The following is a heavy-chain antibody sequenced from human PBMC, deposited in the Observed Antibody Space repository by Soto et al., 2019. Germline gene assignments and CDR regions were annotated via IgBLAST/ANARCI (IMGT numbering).Heavy chain of an antibody. Sequence: SQTLSLTCAISGDSVSINSAAWNLIRQSPSRGLEWLGRTYYRSKWYNDYAVSVKSRITINPDTSKNQFSLQLNSVTPEDTAVYYCARELELPGDYYYGMDVWGQGTTVTVSS. CDR3: ARELELPGDYYYGMDV. J-gene: IGHJ6*02. CDR2: TYYRSKWYN. D-gene: IGHD1-7*01. CDR1: GDSVSINSAA. V-gene: IGHV6-1*01.